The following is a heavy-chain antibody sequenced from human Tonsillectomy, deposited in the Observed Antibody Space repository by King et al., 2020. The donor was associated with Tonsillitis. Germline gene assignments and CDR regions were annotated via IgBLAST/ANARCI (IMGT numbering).Heavy chain of an antibody. CDR2: IYHSGST. V-gene: IGHV4-31*03. CDR3: GRVYYYGSGSYWYYCDY. Sequence: QLQESGPGLVKPSQTLSLTSTVSGGSISSGGYYWSCILQHPGKGLEWIGYIYHSGSTYQNPSLKSRVTISIDTSKNQFSLKLTSVTAADTAVYYCGRVYYYGSGSYWYYCDYWGQGTLVTVYS. D-gene: IGHD3-10*01. CDR1: GGSISSGGYY. J-gene: IGHJ4*02.